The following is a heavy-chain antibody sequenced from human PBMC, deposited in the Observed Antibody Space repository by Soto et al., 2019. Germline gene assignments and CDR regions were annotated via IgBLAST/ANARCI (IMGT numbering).Heavy chain of an antibody. D-gene: IGHD2-15*01. Sequence: EVQLVESGGGLVQPGGSLRLSCVASGFTFSNFWMSWVRQAPGKGLEWVANIKHDGSETFYVDSVKGRFTISRDNAKNSLYLQMYSMRAEDKAVYYCAREGDCSGGSCYSGLHYWCQGTLVTVSS. J-gene: IGHJ4*02. V-gene: IGHV3-7*01. CDR1: GFTFSNFW. CDR2: IKHDGSET. CDR3: AREGDCSGGSCYSGLHY.